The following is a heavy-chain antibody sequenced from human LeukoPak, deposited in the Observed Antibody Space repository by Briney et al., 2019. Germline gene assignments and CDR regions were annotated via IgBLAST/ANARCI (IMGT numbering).Heavy chain of an antibody. V-gene: IGHV1-18*01. CDR3: ARGPIVRLGSSWYFDY. D-gene: IGHD6-13*01. CDR1: GYTFTSYG. CDR2: ISAYNGNT. Sequence: ASVKVSCKASGYTFTSYGISWVRQAPGQGLEWMGWISAYNGNTNYAQKLQGRVTMTTDTSTSTAYTELRSLRSDDTAVYYCARGPIVRLGSSWYFDYWGQGTLVTVSS. J-gene: IGHJ4*02.